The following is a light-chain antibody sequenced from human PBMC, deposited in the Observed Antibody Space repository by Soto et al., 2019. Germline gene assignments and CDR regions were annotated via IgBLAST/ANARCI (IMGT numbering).Light chain of an antibody. V-gene: IGKV3-20*01. Sequence: NFFTHSPGTLSFSPGEGATPPCRASQSVSTNFFAWYQQKPGQAPRLLIYGASTRATGIPDRFSGSGSGTDFTLTISRLEPEDFAVYYCQQYGRTSWTFGQGTKV. CDR1: QSVSTNF. CDR3: QQYGRTSWT. CDR2: GAS. J-gene: IGKJ1*01.